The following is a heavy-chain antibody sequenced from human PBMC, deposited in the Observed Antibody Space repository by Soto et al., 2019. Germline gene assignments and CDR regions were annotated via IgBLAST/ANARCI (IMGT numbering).Heavy chain of an antibody. D-gene: IGHD6-13*01. Sequence: QVKLVQSGAEVKKPGASVKVSCKVSGYTLTELSMHWVRQAPGKGLEWMGGFDPEDGETIYAQKFQGRVTMTEDTSTDTAYMELSSLRSEDTAVYYCATHTFYSSSWYNWFDPWGQGTLVTVSS. CDR1: GYTLTELS. V-gene: IGHV1-24*01. CDR3: ATHTFYSSSWYNWFDP. CDR2: FDPEDGET. J-gene: IGHJ5*02.